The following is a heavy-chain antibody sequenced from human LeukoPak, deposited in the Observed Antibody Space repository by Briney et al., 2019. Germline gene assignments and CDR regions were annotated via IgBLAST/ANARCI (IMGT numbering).Heavy chain of an antibody. V-gene: IGHV3-9*03. J-gene: IGHJ4*02. D-gene: IGHD6-13*01. Sequence: QPGRSLRLSCAASGFTFDDYAMHWVRQAPGKGLEWVSGISWNSGSIGYADSVKGRFTISRDNAKNSLYLQMNSLRAEDMALYYCAKDKQQLGFRGALDYWGQGTLVTVSS. CDR2: ISWNSGSI. CDR1: GFTFDDYA. CDR3: AKDKQQLGFRGALDY.